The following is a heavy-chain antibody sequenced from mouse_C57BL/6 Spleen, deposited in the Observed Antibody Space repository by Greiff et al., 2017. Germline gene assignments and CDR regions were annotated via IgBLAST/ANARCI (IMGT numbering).Heavy chain of an antibody. CDR2: IYPGDGDT. J-gene: IGHJ1*03. D-gene: IGHD2-3*01. V-gene: IGHV1-82*01. CDR3: GSGYCWYLDV. Sequence: QVQLQQSGPELVKPGASVKISCKASGYAFSSSWMNWVKQRPGKGLEWIGRIYPGDGDTNYNGKFKGKATLAADKSSSAAYMQLSSLTSEDSAVYFCGSGYCWYLDVWGTGTTVTVSS. CDR1: GYAFSSSW.